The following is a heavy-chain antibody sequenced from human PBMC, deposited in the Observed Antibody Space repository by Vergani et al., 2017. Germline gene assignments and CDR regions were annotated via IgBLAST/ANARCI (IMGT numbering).Heavy chain of an antibody. V-gene: IGHV4-34*01. J-gene: IGHJ6*03. CDR2: IDHTGRP. D-gene: IGHD4-11*01. CDR3: ARVNTETNVHLYYYYYMDV. Sequence: QVQLQQWGGGLLKPSETLSLTCVVNGGSFTSYHWTWIRQSPGEGLEWVGDIDHTGRPDYNPSLKSRLTISVDKSRNQFSLMLNSLTATDTAIYFCARVNTETNVHLYYYYYMDVWGQGTAVTVS. CDR1: GGSFTSYH.